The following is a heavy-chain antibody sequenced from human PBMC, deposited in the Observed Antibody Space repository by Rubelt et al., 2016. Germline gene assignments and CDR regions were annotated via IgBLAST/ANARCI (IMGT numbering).Heavy chain of an antibody. Sequence: QLQLQESGPGLVKPSETLSLICTVSGASISSNTYYWGWIRQPPGKGLEWIGEINHGGSTNYNPSLKSRVTISVDTSKTQFSLKVSSVTAADTAGYYCARGRVSSGWYRDYWGQGTLVIVSS. D-gene: IGHD6-19*01. CDR3: ARGRVSSGWYRDY. V-gene: IGHV4-39*07. CDR1: GASISSNTYY. J-gene: IGHJ4*02. CDR2: INHGGST.